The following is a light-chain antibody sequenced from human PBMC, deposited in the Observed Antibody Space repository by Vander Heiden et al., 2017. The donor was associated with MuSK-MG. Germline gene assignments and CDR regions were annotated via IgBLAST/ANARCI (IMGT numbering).Light chain of an antibody. J-gene: IGKJ1*01. CDR3: HQDDTNPRT. CDR2: WAS. V-gene: IGKV4-1*01. Sequence: DIVLTQSPDSLAVSLGERATIKCKSSQSVLDSPKNKNYLAWYQQKPGQAPKLLFYWASTREPGASGRLSDSGSGTDFTLTISSLQAEDVAVYYCHQDDTNPRTFGQGTKVEIK. CDR1: QSVLDSPKNKNY.